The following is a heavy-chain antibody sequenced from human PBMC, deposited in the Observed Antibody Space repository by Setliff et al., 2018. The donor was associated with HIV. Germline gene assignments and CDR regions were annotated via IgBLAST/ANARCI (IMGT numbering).Heavy chain of an antibody. Sequence: SETLSLTCKASGGSISSYYWSWIRQPPGKGLEWIGYIYYSGSTNYNPSLRSRVTISVDTSKNLFSLKLSSVTAADTAVYYCARGYGAAGGGYWGQGTLVTVSS. V-gene: IGHV4-59*08. CDR3: ARGYGAAGGGY. J-gene: IGHJ4*02. CDR1: GGSISSYY. CDR2: IYYSGST. D-gene: IGHD6-25*01.